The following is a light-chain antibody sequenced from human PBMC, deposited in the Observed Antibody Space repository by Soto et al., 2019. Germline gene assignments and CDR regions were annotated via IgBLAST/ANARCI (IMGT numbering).Light chain of an antibody. J-gene: IGKJ4*01. CDR2: LAS. Sequence: DIVMTQSPLSLPVTPGEPASISCRSSQSLLNSNGYNYLDWYLQKPGQSPQLLMYLASNRASGVPDRFSGSGSGTDFTLKISRVEAEDVGVYYCMQAQGNPLAFGGGTKVDIK. CDR1: QSLLNSNGYNY. CDR3: MQAQGNPLA. V-gene: IGKV2-28*01.